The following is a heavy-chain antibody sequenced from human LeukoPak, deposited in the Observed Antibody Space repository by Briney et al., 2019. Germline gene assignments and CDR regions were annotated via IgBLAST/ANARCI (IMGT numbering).Heavy chain of an antibody. Sequence: SETLSLTCAVYGGSFSGYYWSWVRRPPGKGLEWIGEINHSGSTNYNPSLKSRVTISVDTSKNQFSLKLSSVTAADTAVYYCARGRSRAITMVRGVTVHLDYWGQGTLVTVSS. CDR3: ARGRSRAITMVRGVTVHLDY. CDR2: INHSGST. V-gene: IGHV4-34*01. CDR1: GGSFSGYY. J-gene: IGHJ4*02. D-gene: IGHD3-10*01.